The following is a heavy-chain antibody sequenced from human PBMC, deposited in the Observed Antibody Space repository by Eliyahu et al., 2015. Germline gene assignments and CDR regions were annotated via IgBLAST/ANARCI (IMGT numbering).Heavy chain of an antibody. J-gene: IGHJ1*01. D-gene: IGHD2-2*01. CDR3: ARVLAGCSTSSCFLLD. Sequence: QVQLRESGPGLVEPSGTLSLTCGVSGAFISSSNWWHWVRQPPGKGLEWIGETDHGGTVNYHPSLKSRVTISIDKSKNQFSLNLTSVIAADTAVYYCARVLAGCSTSSCFLLDWGQGTLVTVSS. CDR1: GAFISSSNW. V-gene: IGHV4-4*02. CDR2: TDHGGTV.